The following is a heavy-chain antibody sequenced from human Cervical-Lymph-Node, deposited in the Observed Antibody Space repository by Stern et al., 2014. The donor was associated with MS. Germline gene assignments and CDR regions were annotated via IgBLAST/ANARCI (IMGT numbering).Heavy chain of an antibody. CDR3: ARDPSRFGDNGYLDF. CDR2: ISHDGTNK. V-gene: IGHV3-30-3*01. Sequence: VQLVESGGGLVQPGKSLRLSCAASGFTFSSFAMHWVRQAPGQGLQWLAVISHDGTNKYYAAYVKGRFTISRDKSNNAVYLQISSLRLDDTAVYFCARDPSRFGDNGYLDFWGQGTLVTVSS. CDR1: GFTFSSFA. D-gene: IGHD3-10*01. J-gene: IGHJ4*02.